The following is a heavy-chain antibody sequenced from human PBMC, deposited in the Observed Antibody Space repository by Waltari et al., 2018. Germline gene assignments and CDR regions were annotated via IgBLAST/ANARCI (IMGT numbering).Heavy chain of an antibody. Sequence: QVHLMQSGAEVKKPGASVKVSCKTSGYTFTGYYMHWGRQAPGQGLEWMGWVNPNSGDTNYAQKFQGRVTMARDTSISTAYMELSRLRSDDAAVYFCARELLVVTSPYYGLDVWGQGTTVTVSS. V-gene: IGHV1-2*02. CDR3: ARELLVVTSPYYGLDV. CDR1: GYTFTGYY. J-gene: IGHJ6*02. D-gene: IGHD2-15*01. CDR2: VNPNSGDT.